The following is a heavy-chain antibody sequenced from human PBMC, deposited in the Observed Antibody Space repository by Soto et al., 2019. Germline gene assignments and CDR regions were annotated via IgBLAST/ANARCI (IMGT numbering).Heavy chain of an antibody. V-gene: IGHV1-2*02. D-gene: IGHD1-26*01. J-gene: IGHJ6*02. CDR3: ARIKWGMNYYNGMDV. Sequence: GASVKVSCKPSGYSFSDYFIQWVRQAPGQGLEWVAWINPKTAATNYAKKFQGRVSVTWDTSSTTAYMELTSLRPDDTAVYYCARIKWGMNYYNGMDVWGQGTRVTVSS. CDR1: GYSFSDYF. CDR2: INPKTAAT.